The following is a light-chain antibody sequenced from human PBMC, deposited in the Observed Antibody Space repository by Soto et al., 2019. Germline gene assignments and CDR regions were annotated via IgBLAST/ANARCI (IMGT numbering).Light chain of an antibody. CDR2: DAS. CDR3: QQFDNLPLT. V-gene: IGKV1-33*01. CDR1: QDISNY. J-gene: IGKJ4*01. Sequence: DIQMTQSPSSLSASVGARVTITCQASQDISNYLNWYQQKPGKAPKILIYDASVLEAGVPSRFSGGRSGTHLTLTISSLQAEDVATYYCQQFDNLPLTFGGGTKVEIK.